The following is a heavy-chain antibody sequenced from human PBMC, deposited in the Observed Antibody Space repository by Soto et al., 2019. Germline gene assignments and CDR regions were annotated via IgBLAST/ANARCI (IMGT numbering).Heavy chain of an antibody. CDR1: GFTFSSYA. D-gene: IGHD5-18*01. CDR2: IIGSGGSK. Sequence: EVQMLESGGGLVQPGGSLRLSCAASGFTFSSYAMSWVRQAPGKGLEWVSAIIGSGGSKYYADSVKGRFTISRDTSKNTLYLQMNSLRAEDTAVYYCAKDRQRYSYGGVDYWGQGTMVTVSS. J-gene: IGHJ4*02. CDR3: AKDRQRYSYGGVDY. V-gene: IGHV3-23*01.